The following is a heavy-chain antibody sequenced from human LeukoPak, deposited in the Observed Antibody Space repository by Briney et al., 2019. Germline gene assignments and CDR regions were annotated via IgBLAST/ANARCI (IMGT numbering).Heavy chain of an antibody. D-gene: IGHD1-7*01. CDR2: IYYSGST. V-gene: IGHV4-31*03. Sequence: SQTLPLTCTVSGGSISSGGYYWSWIRQHPGKGLEWIGYIYYSGSTYYNPSLKSRVTISVDTSKNQFSLKLSSVTAADTAVYYCARGADWNYVLFDYWGQGTLVTVSS. J-gene: IGHJ4*02. CDR3: ARGADWNYVLFDY. CDR1: GGSISSGGYY.